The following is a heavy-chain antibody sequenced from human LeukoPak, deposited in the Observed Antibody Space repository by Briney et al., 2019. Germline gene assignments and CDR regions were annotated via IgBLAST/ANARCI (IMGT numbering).Heavy chain of an antibody. CDR2: ISPSGENR. V-gene: IGHV3-48*01. CDR3: ASRRSGWPNDAFDI. CDR1: GFIFGGYT. Sequence: SGGSLRLSCAGSGFIFGGYTMNWVRQAPGKGLEWLSYISPSGENRLYADSVKGRFSISRDNAENSVYLQMDSLRAEDTAVYYCASRRSGWPNDAFDIWGQGTMVTVTS. J-gene: IGHJ3*02. D-gene: IGHD6-19*01.